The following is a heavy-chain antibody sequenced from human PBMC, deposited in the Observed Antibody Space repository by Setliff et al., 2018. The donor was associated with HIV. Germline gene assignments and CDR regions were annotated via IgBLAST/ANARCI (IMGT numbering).Heavy chain of an antibody. CDR2: IKSRGDGGTT. J-gene: IGHJ6*04. Sequence: PGGSLRLSCGASGFIFRNAWMNWVRQAPGKGLEWVGRIKSRGDGGTTEFVAPVKGRFSISRDDSKNTLYLQMDSLRNEDTAVYYCVKAAYGSHVDVWGKGTTVTVSS. CDR1: GFIFRNAW. V-gene: IGHV3-15*05. CDR3: VKAAYGSHVDV. D-gene: IGHD4-17*01.